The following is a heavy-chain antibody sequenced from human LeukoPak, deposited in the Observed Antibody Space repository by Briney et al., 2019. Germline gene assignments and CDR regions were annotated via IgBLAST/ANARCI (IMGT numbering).Heavy chain of an antibody. D-gene: IGHD3-22*01. V-gene: IGHV7-4-1*02. CDR2: INTNTGNP. CDR1: GYTFTSYA. J-gene: IGHJ4*02. Sequence: ASVKVSCKASGYTFTSYAMNWVRQAPGQGLEWMGWINTNTGNPTYAQGFTGRFVFSLDTSVSTAYLQISSLKAEDTAVYYCARVWAGRGHYYDSGGYYTYWGQGTLVTVSS. CDR3: ARVWAGRGHYYDSGGYYTY.